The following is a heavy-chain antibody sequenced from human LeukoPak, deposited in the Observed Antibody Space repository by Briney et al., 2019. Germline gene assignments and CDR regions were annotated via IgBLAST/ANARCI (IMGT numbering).Heavy chain of an antibody. Sequence: SETLSLTCTVSGGSISTYYWSWIRQPPGKGLEWIGYIYYSGSTNYNPSLKSRATISVDTSKNQFSLNLSSVTAADTAVYYCARGPTVTTDYWGQGTLVTVSS. CDR3: ARGPTVTTDY. CDR2: IYYSGST. D-gene: IGHD4-17*01. J-gene: IGHJ4*02. V-gene: IGHV4-59*08. CDR1: GGSISTYY.